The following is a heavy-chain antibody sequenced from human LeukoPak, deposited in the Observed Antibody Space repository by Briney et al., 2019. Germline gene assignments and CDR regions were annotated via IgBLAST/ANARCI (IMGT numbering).Heavy chain of an antibody. CDR3: AREPSGYCSSTSCPGWFDP. V-gene: IGHV3-48*03. J-gene: IGHJ5*02. D-gene: IGHD2-2*01. Sequence: GGSLRLSCAASGFTFSSYEMNWVRQAPGKGLEWVSYISSSGSTIYYADSVKGRFTISRDNAKNSLYLQMNSLRAEDTAVYYCAREPSGYCSSTSCPGWFDPWGQGTLVTVSS. CDR1: GFTFSSYE. CDR2: ISSSGSTI.